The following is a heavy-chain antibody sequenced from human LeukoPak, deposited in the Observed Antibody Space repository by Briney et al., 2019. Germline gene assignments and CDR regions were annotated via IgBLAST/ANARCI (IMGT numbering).Heavy chain of an antibody. CDR1: GGSFSGYY. J-gene: IGHJ4*02. Sequence: SETLSLTCAVYGGSFSGYYWSWIRQPPGKGLEWIGEINHSGSTNYNPSLKSRVTISVDTSKNQFSLKLSSVTAADTAVYYCASLGDGYNYWGRGTLVTVSS. D-gene: IGHD5-24*01. CDR3: ASLGDGYNY. V-gene: IGHV4-34*01. CDR2: INHSGST.